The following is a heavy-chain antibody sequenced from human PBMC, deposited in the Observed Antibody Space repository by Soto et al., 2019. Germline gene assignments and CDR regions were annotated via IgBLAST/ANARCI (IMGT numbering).Heavy chain of an antibody. J-gene: IGHJ6*02. CDR3: VRPLSTYSGYDTDNHCYYGMDV. CDR1: GYSFTIYW. D-gene: IGHD5-12*01. CDR2: IDPSDSYT. V-gene: IGHV5-10-1*01. Sequence: GESLKISCNGSGYSFTIYWISLVLQMPGKGLDWMGRIDPSDSYTNYSPSFQGHVTISADKSISTAYLQWSSLKASDTAMYYCVRPLSTYSGYDTDNHCYYGMDVWGQGTTVTVSS.